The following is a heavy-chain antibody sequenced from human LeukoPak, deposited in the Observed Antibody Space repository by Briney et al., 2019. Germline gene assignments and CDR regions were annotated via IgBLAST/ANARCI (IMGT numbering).Heavy chain of an antibody. CDR2: IYHSGST. J-gene: IGHJ4*02. CDR3: ARVRSIAARPGYFDY. CDR1: GYSISSGYY. V-gene: IGHV4-38-2*02. D-gene: IGHD6-6*01. Sequence: SETLSLTCTVSGYSISSGYYWGWIRQPPGKGLEWIGSIYHSGSTYYNPSLKSRVTISVDTSKNQFSLKLSSVTAADTAVYYCARVRSIAARPGYFDYWGQGTLVTVSS.